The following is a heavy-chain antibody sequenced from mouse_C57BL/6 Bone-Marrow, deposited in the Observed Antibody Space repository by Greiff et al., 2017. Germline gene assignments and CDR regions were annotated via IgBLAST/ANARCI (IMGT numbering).Heavy chain of an antibody. CDR1: GFTFSDYY. Sequence: LMESGGGLVQPGGSLKLSCAASGFTFSDYYMYWVRQTPEKRLEWVAYISNGGGSTYYPDTVKGRFTISRDNAKNTLYLQLSRLKSEDTAMYYCARRIYYYPYYAMDYWGQGTSVTVSS. J-gene: IGHJ4*01. CDR2: ISNGGGST. D-gene: IGHD1-1*01. CDR3: ARRIYYYPYYAMDY. V-gene: IGHV5-12*01.